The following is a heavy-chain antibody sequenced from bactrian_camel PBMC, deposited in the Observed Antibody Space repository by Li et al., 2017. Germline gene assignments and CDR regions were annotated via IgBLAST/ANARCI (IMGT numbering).Heavy chain of an antibody. V-gene: IGHV3S53*01. CDR3: AADPDWTGCGTDSSRYNY. CDR2: VEGDGRT. CDR1: GHTGGNLC. D-gene: IGHD3*01. J-gene: IGHJ4*01. Sequence: HVQLVESGGGTVQAGGSLTLSCAASGHTGGNLCMGWFRGNPHEGVATVEGDGRTTYRDSVKGRFTISKDKAKNIVYLQMNDLKPEDTGMYYCAADPDWTGCGTDSSRYNYLGQGTQVTVS.